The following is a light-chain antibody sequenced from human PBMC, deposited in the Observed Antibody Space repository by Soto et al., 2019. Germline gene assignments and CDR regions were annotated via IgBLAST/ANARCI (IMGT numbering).Light chain of an antibody. CDR3: QQYNRFSPRT. V-gene: IGKV1-5*01. CDR1: ESISVW. Sequence: DIQMTQSPSTLSASIGARVPITCRASESISVWVAWYQQKPGKAPKFLIYDASTLQSGIPSRFSGSGSGTEFTLTISNLQPDDFATYYCQQYNRFSPRTFGQGTKVDIK. CDR2: DAS. J-gene: IGKJ1*01.